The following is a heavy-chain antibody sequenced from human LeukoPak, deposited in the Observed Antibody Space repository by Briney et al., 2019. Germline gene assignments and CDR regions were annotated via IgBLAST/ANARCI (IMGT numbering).Heavy chain of an antibody. CDR3: ARSGSYPTDAFDI. CDR2: MNPNSGNT. CDR1: GYTFTSCD. D-gene: IGHD1-26*01. V-gene: IGHV1-8*03. J-gene: IGHJ3*02. Sequence: GASVKVSCKASGYTFTSCDINWVRQATGQGLEWMGWMNPNSGNTGYAQKFQGRVTITRNTSISTAYMELSSLRSEDTAVYYCARSGSYPTDAFDIWGQGTMVTVSS.